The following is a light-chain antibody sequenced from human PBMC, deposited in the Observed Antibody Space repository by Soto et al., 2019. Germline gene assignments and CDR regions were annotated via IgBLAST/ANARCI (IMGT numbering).Light chain of an antibody. Sequence: QAVVTQPPSASGTPGQRVTISCSGSSSNIGSNTVNWYQQLPGTAPKLLIYSNNQRPSGVPDRFSGSKSGTSGSLAICGLQSEDEADYYCAAWDDSVVFGGGTQLTVL. CDR3: AAWDDSVV. J-gene: IGLJ2*01. V-gene: IGLV1-44*01. CDR2: SNN. CDR1: SSNIGSNT.